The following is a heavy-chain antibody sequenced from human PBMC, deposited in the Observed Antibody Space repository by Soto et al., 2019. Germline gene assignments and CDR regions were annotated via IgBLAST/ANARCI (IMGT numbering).Heavy chain of an antibody. J-gene: IGHJ4*02. D-gene: IGHD5-12*01. CDR3: EKADGYNHHFDY. CDR1: GFTFDDYA. Sequence: EVQLVESGGGLVQPGRSLRLSCAASGFTFDDYAMHWVRQAPGKGLEWVSGISWNSGSIGYADSVKGRFTISRDNAKNSLYLQMNSLRAEDTALYYCEKADGYNHHFDYWGQGTLVTVSS. V-gene: IGHV3-9*01. CDR2: ISWNSGSI.